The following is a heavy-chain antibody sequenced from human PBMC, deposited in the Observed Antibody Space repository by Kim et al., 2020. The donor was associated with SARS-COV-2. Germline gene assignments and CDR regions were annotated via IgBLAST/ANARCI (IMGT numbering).Heavy chain of an antibody. D-gene: IGHD1-26*01. CDR1: GDSVSSNSGA. V-gene: IGHV6-1*01. J-gene: IGHJ6*02. Sequence: SQTLSLTCGISGDSVSSNSGAWNWIRQSPSRGLEWLGRTYYRSKWYNDYAVSVKSRITINPDTSKNQFSLQLKSVTPEDTAIYYCVRQNSTSSGAYYGMDVWGQGTTVTVSS. CDR3: VRQNSTSSGAYYGMDV. CDR2: TYYRSKWYN.